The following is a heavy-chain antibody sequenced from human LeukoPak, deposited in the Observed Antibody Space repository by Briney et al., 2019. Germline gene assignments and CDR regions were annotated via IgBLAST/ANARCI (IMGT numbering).Heavy chain of an antibody. CDR3: ARGSLLHSSGWYYSGY. CDR2: ISAYNGNT. V-gene: IGHV1-18*01. Sequence: ASVKVSCKASGYSFTSYAISWVRQAPGQGLEWMGWISAYNGNTNYAQKLQGRVTMTTDTSTSTAYMELRSLRSDDTAVYYCARGSLLHSSGWYYSGYWGQGTLVTVSS. CDR1: GYSFTSYA. D-gene: IGHD6-19*01. J-gene: IGHJ4*02.